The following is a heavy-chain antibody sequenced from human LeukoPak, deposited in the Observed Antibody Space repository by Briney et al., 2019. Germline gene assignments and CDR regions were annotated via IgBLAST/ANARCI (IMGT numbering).Heavy chain of an antibody. J-gene: IGHJ4*02. CDR2: IIPIFGTA. CDR1: GGTFSSYA. D-gene: IGHD3-10*01. V-gene: IGHV1-69*13. CDR3: ARALYGSGSYYSADY. Sequence: GASVKVSCKASGGTFSSYAISWVRQAPGQGLEWMGGIIPIFGTANYAQKFQGRVTITADESTSTAYMELSSLRSEDTAVYYCARALYGSGSYYSADYWGQGTLVTVSS.